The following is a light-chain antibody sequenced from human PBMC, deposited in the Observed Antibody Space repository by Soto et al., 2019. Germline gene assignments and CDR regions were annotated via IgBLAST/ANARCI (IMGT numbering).Light chain of an antibody. Sequence: EIVLTQSPGTLSLSPGERATLSCRASQSVSSSYLAWYQQKPGQAPRLLIYSASRGATGFPARFSGSGSGTDFTLTISSLQPDDFATYYCQHYNSSSSSFGQGTKVDIK. V-gene: IGKV3-20*01. CDR3: QHYNSSSSS. J-gene: IGKJ1*01. CDR1: QSVSSSY. CDR2: SAS.